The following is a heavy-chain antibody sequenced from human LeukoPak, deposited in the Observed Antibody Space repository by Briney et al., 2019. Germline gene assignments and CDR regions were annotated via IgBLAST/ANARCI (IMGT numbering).Heavy chain of an antibody. Sequence: GGSLRLSCAASGFTFDDYAMHWVRQAPGKGLEWVSGISWNSGSIGYADSVKGRFTISRDNAKNSLYLQMNSLRAEDTALYYCAKEGIAARRTWFDYWGQGTLVTVSS. J-gene: IGHJ4*02. D-gene: IGHD6-6*01. CDR3: AKEGIAARRTWFDY. V-gene: IGHV3-9*01. CDR2: ISWNSGSI. CDR1: GFTFDDYA.